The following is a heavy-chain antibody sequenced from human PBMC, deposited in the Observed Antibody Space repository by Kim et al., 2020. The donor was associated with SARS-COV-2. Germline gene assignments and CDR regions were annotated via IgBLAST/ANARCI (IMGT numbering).Heavy chain of an antibody. CDR2: ISTSGDDT. CDR1: GFTFSSFA. Sequence: GGSLRLSCAASGFTFSSFAMSWVRQAPGKGLEWVSSISTSGDDTYYADSVMGRFTVSRDNSKNTLFLQISSLRADDTAVYYCAKRPGRPVDGPFDYWGQGTLVTVSS. V-gene: IGHV3-23*01. J-gene: IGHJ4*02. CDR3: AKRPGRPVDGPFDY. D-gene: IGHD6-19*01.